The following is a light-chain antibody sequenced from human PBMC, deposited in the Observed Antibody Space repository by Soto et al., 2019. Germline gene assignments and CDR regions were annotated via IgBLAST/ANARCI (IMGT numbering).Light chain of an antibody. CDR2: KAS. Sequence: VGDRVTITCRASQSISTYLNWYQQKPAKAPKLLIYKASSLESGVPSRFSGSGSGTEFTLTISSLQPDDFATYYCQQYKSYGTFGQGTKVDIK. J-gene: IGKJ1*01. V-gene: IGKV1-5*03. CDR3: QQYKSYGT. CDR1: QSISTY.